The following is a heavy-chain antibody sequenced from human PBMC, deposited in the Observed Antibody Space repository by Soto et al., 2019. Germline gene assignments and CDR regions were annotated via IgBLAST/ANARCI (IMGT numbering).Heavy chain of an antibody. CDR2: IYYSGST. CDR3: ARWWSGSRQGFDP. V-gene: IGHV4-31*03. CDR1: GGSISSGDYY. D-gene: IGHD3-3*01. J-gene: IGHJ5*02. Sequence: QVQLQESGPGLVKPSQTLSLTCTVSGGSISSGDYYWSWIRQHPGKGLEWIGYIYYSGSTYYNPSLKSRVSISLDTSKNLFSLKLNSVTAADTAVYYCARWWSGSRQGFDPWGQGTLVTVSS.